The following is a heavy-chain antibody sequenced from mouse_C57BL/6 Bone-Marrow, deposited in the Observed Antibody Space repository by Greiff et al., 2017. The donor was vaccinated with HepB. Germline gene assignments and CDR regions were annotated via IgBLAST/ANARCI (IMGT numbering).Heavy chain of an antibody. V-gene: IGHV5-6*02. J-gene: IGHJ1*03. Sequence: EVKLVESGGDLVKPGGSLKLSCAASGFTFSSYGMSWVRQTPDKRLEWVATISSGGSYTYYPDSVKGRFTISRDNAKNTLYLQMSSLKSEDTAMYYCASLTGTWYFDVWGTGTTVTVSS. CDR1: GFTFSSYG. CDR3: ASLTGTWYFDV. CDR2: ISSGGSYT. D-gene: IGHD4-1*01.